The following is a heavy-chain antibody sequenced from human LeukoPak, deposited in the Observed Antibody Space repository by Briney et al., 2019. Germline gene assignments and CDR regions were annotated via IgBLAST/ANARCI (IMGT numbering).Heavy chain of an antibody. Sequence: ASVEVSCKASGYTFTGYYMHWVRQAPGQGLEWMGWINPNSGGTNYAQKFQGRVTMTRDTSISTAYMELSRLRSDDTAVYYCARDQAEVGESVAGGNWFDPWGQGTLVTVSS. CDR1: GYTFTGYY. J-gene: IGHJ5*02. CDR3: ARDQAEVGESVAGGNWFDP. CDR2: INPNSGGT. V-gene: IGHV1-2*02. D-gene: IGHD6-19*01.